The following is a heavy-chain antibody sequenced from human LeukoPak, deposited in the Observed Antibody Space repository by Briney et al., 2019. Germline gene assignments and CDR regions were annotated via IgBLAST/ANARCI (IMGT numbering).Heavy chain of an antibody. CDR2: INHSGST. J-gene: IGHJ4*02. CDR3: ASATREEGYYYDSSGNYFDY. V-gene: IGHV4-34*01. CDR1: GGSFSGYY. D-gene: IGHD3-22*01. Sequence: SETLSLTCAVYGGSFSGYYWSWIRQPPGMGLEWIGEINHSGSTNYNPSLKSRVTISVDTSKNQFSLKLSSVTAADTAVYYCASATREEGYYYDSSGNYFDYWGQGTLVTVSS.